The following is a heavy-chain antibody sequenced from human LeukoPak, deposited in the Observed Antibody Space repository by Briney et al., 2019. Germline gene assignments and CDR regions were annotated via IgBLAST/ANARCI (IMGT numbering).Heavy chain of an antibody. CDR3: AQKGGTDH. CDR2: ISSSSSAI. Sequence: GGSLRLSCAVSGFIVSDHYMDWVRQAPGKGLEWISYISSSSSAIYYADSVKGRFTISRDNAKNSLYLQMSSLRDEDTAVYYCAQKGGTDHWGQGTLVTVSS. V-gene: IGHV3-48*02. D-gene: IGHD2-15*01. J-gene: IGHJ4*02. CDR1: GFIVSDHY.